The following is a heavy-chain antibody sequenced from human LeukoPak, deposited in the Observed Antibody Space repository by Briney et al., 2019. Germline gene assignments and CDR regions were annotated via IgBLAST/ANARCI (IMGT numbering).Heavy chain of an antibody. D-gene: IGHD5-18*01. CDR3: ARDQGLTGDTAMVIVVDWFDP. Sequence: EASVKVSCKASGYTFTSYYMHWVRQAPRQGLEWMGIINPSGGSTSYAQKFQGRVTMTRDTSTSTVYMELSSLRSEDTAVYYCARDQGLTGDTAMVIVVDWFDPWGQGTLVTVSS. J-gene: IGHJ5*02. CDR2: INPSGGST. CDR1: GYTFTSYY. V-gene: IGHV1-46*03.